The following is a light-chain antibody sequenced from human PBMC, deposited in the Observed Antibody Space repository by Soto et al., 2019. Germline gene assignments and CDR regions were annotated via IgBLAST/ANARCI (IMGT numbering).Light chain of an antibody. V-gene: IGKV1-39*01. CDR2: LAS. CDR1: QSISNY. CDR3: QQTYKTPLT. Sequence: DIQMTQSPSSLSAFVRDSVTITYLASQSISNYLNWYLQRPGKAPKLLIYLASSLSSGVSSKFSGSGSGTDFTLTISVLQPEDSATYYCQQTYKTPLTFGQGTKVDIK. J-gene: IGKJ1*01.